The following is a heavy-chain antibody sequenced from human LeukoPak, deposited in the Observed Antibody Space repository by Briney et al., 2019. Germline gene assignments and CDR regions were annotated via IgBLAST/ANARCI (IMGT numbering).Heavy chain of an antibody. Sequence: SETLSLTCTVSGGSINGDYWSWIRQTPGKGLEWIGYIHYSGRTSYNPSLKSRVTISVDTSKNQFSLRLASVTAADTAIYYCAKETVVVPADDWFGPWGQGTRVTVSS. D-gene: IGHD2-21*01. CDR1: GGSINGDY. V-gene: IGHV4-59*01. J-gene: IGHJ5*02. CDR3: AKETVVVPADDWFGP. CDR2: IHYSGRT.